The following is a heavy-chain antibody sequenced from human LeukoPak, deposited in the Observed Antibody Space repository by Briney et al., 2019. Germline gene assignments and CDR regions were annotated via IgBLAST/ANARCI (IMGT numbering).Heavy chain of an antibody. CDR3: AREGYKYADYYCYYMVV. V-gene: IGHV3-30*01. CDR1: GFTFSTYA. CDR2: IFYHGNNK. D-gene: IGHD5-18*01. Sequence: PGGSLRLSCAASGFTFSTYALPWVRQAPGKGLEWVAFIFYHGNNKYYADSVKGRSTISRDNSKNTVNLQLNSLRTEDTAVYYCAREGYKYADYYCYYMVVWGKGTTVTVSS. J-gene: IGHJ6*03.